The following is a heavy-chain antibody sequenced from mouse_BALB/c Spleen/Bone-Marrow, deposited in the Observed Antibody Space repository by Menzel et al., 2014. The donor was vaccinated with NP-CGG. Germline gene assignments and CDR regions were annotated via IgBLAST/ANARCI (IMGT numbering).Heavy chain of an antibody. Sequence: EVMLVESGAELVKPGASVKLSYTASGLNIKDTYIHWVKQRPEQGLEWIGGIDPANGNTKYDLKFQGKATITADTSSNTAYLQLSSLTSEDTAVYYCARDYGRTAWFAYWGQGTLVTVSA. CDR2: IDPANGNT. CDR1: GLNIKDTY. CDR3: ARDYGRTAWFAY. V-gene: IGHV14-3*02. J-gene: IGHJ3*01. D-gene: IGHD1-1*01.